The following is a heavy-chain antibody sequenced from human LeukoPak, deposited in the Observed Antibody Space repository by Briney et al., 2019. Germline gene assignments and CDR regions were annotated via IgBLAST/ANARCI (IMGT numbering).Heavy chain of an antibody. D-gene: IGHD1-26*01. CDR2: ISGGDTNT. CDR3: TKPLVGPSTSDNFDY. V-gene: IGHV3-23*01. Sequence: QAGGSLRLSCAASGFTSSNYAMTWVRQAPGKGLEWVSAISGGDTNTYYADSVKGRFTISRDTSKNTLYLRMNSLSAEDTAVYYCTKPLVGPSTSDNFDYWGQGTLVTVSS. CDR1: GFTSSNYA. J-gene: IGHJ4*02.